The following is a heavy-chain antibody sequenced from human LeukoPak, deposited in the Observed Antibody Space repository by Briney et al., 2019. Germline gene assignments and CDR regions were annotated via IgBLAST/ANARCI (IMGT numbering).Heavy chain of an antibody. Sequence: ASVKVSCKASGYTFTNYAMHWVRQAPGQRLGWMGLINAGNGNTKYSQKFQGRVTITRDTSASTAYMELSSLRSEDTAVYYCAGVGAAAGPYYFDYWGQGTLVTVSS. V-gene: IGHV1-3*01. CDR3: AGVGAAAGPYYFDY. D-gene: IGHD6-13*01. J-gene: IGHJ4*02. CDR2: INAGNGNT. CDR1: GYTFTNYA.